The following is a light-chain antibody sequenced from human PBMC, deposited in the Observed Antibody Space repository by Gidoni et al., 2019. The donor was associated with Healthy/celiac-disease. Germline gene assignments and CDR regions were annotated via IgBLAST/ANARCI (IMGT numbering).Light chain of an antibody. J-gene: IGKJ1*01. CDR1: QSISSW. V-gene: IGKV1-5*02. Sequence: DIQITQSPSTLSASVGDRVTIIFRASQSISSWLAWYQQKPGKAPKLLTYDASSLESGSPSRFSGSGSGTEITITIRSLEPDDFETYYCEQYNSWTFGQXTKVEIK. CDR2: DAS. CDR3: EQYNSWT.